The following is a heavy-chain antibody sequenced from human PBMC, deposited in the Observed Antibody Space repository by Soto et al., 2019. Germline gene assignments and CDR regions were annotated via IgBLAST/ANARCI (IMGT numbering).Heavy chain of an antibody. CDR3: ARDHSSSWSSFYYYYGMDV. V-gene: IGHV3-33*01. CDR1: GFTFSSYV. D-gene: IGHD6-13*01. CDR2: IWYDGSNK. J-gene: IGHJ6*02. Sequence: GGSLRLSCAASGFTFSSYVMHWVRQSPGKGLEWVAVIWYDGSNKYYADSVKGRFTISRDNSKNTLYLQMDSLRAEDTAVYYCARDHSSSWSSFYYYYGMDVWGQGTTVTV.